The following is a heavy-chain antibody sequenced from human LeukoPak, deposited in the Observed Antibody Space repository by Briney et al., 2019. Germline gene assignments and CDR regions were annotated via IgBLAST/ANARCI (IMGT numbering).Heavy chain of an antibody. CDR3: AELGITMIGGV. J-gene: IGHJ6*04. D-gene: IGHD3-10*02. Sequence: GGSLRLSCAASGFIFSNYEMNWVRRAPGKGLEWVSYISSSGSTKYYADSVKGRFTISRDNAKNSLYLQMNSLRAEDTAVYYCAELGITMIGGVWGKGTTVTISS. CDR2: ISSSGSTK. CDR1: GFIFSNYE. V-gene: IGHV3-48*03.